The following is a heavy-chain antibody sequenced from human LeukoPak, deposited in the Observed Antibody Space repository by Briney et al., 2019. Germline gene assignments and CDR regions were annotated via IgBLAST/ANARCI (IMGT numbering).Heavy chain of an antibody. CDR1: GFTFSSYA. J-gene: IGHJ6*03. CDR2: ISSSSSYI. Sequence: GGSLRLSCAASGFTFSSYAMHWVRQAPGKGLEWVSSISSSSSYIYYADSVKGRFTISRDNAKNSLYLQMNSLRAEDTAVYYCARDLGVGASYYYYMDVWGKGTTVTVSS. V-gene: IGHV3-21*01. CDR3: ARDLGVGASYYYYMDV. D-gene: IGHD1-26*01.